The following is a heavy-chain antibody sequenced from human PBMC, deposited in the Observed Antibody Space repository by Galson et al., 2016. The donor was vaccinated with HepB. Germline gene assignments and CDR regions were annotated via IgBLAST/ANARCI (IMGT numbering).Heavy chain of an antibody. J-gene: IGHJ3*02. CDR3: AKTDDYGGYRDGYDI. D-gene: IGHD4/OR15-4a*01. CDR1: GFTFSSNA. Sequence: SLRLSCAASGFTFSSNAMSWVRQAPGKGLEWVSVISGSGGYTYYADSVKGRFTISSDNSKNTLFLQMNSMRAEETAVYYCAKTDDYGGYRDGYDIWGQGTMVTVSS. V-gene: IGHV3-23*01. CDR2: ISGSGGYT.